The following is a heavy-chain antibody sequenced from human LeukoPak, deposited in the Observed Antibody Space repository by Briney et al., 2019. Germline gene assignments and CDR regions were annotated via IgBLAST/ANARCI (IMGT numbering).Heavy chain of an antibody. Sequence: GASVKVSCKASGGTFSSYAISWVRQAPGQGLEWMGGIIPIFGTANYAQKFQGRVTITADESTSTAYMELSSLRSEDTAVYYCARSITIFSPGYYYYMDVWGKGTTVTVSS. CDR1: GGTFSSYA. J-gene: IGHJ6*03. D-gene: IGHD3-3*01. CDR2: IIPIFGTA. CDR3: ARSITIFSPGYYYYMDV. V-gene: IGHV1-69*13.